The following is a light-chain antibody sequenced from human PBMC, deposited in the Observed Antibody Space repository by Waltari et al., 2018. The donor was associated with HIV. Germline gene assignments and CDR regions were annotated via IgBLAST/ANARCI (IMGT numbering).Light chain of an antibody. CDR2: YDV. J-gene: IGLJ3*02. CDR1: NIATKS. Sequence: SYVLTQAPSVSVAPGKTARITCDGNNIATKSVHWYQARPGQAPVLLIYYDVERPAGIPDRFSGSNSGNTATLSISGVEAGDEADYFCQVWDSYNDHVVFGGGTKLTVL. V-gene: IGLV3-21*04. CDR3: QVWDSYNDHVV.